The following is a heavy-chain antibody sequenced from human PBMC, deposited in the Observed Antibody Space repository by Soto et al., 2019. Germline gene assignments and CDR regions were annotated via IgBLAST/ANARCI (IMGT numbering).Heavy chain of an antibody. CDR1: GYSFRSYD. CDR3: ARVRVPADWLDP. Sequence: QVQLVQSGAEVKKPGASVKVSCKGSGYSFRSYDITWVRQAPGQGIEWMGWVHPETGSTGYAQRFQGRVSITSDTSRIPTAMEPSDLRVEDPAVSYCARVRVPADWLDPWGQGTLVTVSS. V-gene: IGHV1-8*03. J-gene: IGHJ5*02. CDR2: VHPETGST.